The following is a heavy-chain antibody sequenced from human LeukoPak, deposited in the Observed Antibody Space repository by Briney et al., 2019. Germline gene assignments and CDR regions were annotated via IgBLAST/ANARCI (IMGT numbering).Heavy chain of an antibody. D-gene: IGHD1-7*01. CDR2: ISYDGSNK. V-gene: IGHV3-30*01. Sequence: GRSLRLSCAASGFTFSSYAMHWVRQAPGKGLEWVAVISYDGSNKYYADSVKGRFTISRGNSKNTLYLQMNSLRAEDTAVYYCARTGTGTVIPDYWGQGTLVTVSS. CDR1: GFTFSSYA. CDR3: ARTGTGTVIPDY. J-gene: IGHJ4*02.